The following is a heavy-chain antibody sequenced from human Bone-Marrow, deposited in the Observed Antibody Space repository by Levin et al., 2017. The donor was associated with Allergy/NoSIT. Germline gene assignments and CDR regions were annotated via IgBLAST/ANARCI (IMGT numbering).Heavy chain of an antibody. J-gene: IGHJ5*02. Sequence: VASVKVSCQASGYRFNTFGITWVRQAPGHGLEWMGWIGAQEGNLKYAQKFQGRVTMTTDTSASTVYMELRRLTSDDTAVYYCARDWGYNDQPMWFDPWGQGTLVIVSS. D-gene: IGHD5-24*01. CDR2: IGAQEGNL. CDR3: ARDWGYNDQPMWFDP. CDR1: GYRFNTFG. V-gene: IGHV1-18*01.